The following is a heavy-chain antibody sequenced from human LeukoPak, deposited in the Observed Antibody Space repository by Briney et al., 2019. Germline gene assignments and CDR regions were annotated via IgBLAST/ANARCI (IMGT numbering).Heavy chain of an antibody. J-gene: IGHJ4*02. V-gene: IGHV3-7*01. CDR3: ARGAWTFDY. CDR1: GFTFSSYC. Sequence: GGSLRLSCVASGFTFSSYCMSWVRRAPGKGVEWVANIKQDGSEKYYMDSVKGGFTISRDNAKNSLYLQMNSLRAEDTAVYYCARGAWTFDYWGQGTLVSVSS. CDR2: IKQDGSEK. D-gene: IGHD3/OR15-3a*01.